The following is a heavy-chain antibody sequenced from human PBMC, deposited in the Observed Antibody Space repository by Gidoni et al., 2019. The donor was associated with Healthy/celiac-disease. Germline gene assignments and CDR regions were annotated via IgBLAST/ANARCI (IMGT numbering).Heavy chain of an antibody. CDR2: INAGNGNT. Sequence: VRQAPGQRLEWMGWINAGNGNTKYSQKFQGRVTITRDTSASTAYMELSSLRSEDTAVYYCARVRSEPNLPYYYYYGMDVWGQGTTVTVSS. J-gene: IGHJ6*02. D-gene: IGHD3-3*01. V-gene: IGHV1-3*01. CDR3: ARVRSEPNLPYYYYYGMDV.